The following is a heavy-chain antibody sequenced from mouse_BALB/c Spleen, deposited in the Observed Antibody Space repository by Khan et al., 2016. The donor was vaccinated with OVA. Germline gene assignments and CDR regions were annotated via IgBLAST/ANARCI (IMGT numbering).Heavy chain of an antibody. CDR1: GYTFTDYA. CDR2: ISTYSGST. D-gene: IGHD2-3*01. V-gene: IGHV1S137*01. Sequence: QVQLKQSGPELVRPGVSVKISCKGSGYTFTDYAMYWVKQSHAESLEWIGLISTYSGSTNYNQKFKGKVTMPVDKSSSAAYMELARLTSEDSAIYYCARPAYDGYYDYWGQGTALTVSS. CDR3: ARPAYDGYYDY. J-gene: IGHJ2*01.